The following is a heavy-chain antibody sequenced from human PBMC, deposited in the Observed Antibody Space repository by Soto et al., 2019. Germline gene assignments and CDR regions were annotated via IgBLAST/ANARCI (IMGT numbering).Heavy chain of an antibody. Sequence: SETLSLTCTVSGGSISSSSYYWGWIRQPPGKGLEWIGSIYYSGSTYYNPSLKSRVTISVDTSKNQFSLKLSSVTAADTAVYYCARQDYSTMVRVVISDYYFDYSGQGTLGTVS. CDR3: ARQDYSTMVRVVISDYYFDY. D-gene: IGHD3-10*01. V-gene: IGHV4-39*01. CDR1: GGSISSSSYY. CDR2: IYYSGST. J-gene: IGHJ4*02.